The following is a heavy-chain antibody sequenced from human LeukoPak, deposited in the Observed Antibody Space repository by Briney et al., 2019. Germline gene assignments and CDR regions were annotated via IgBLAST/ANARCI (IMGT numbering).Heavy chain of an antibody. CDR1: GFTVSSNY. CDR2: TYSGGST. CDR3: ARIALVVANDAFDI. V-gene: IGHV3-53*01. D-gene: IGHD3-22*01. Sequence: PGGSLRLSCAASGFTVSSNYMSWVRQAPGKGLEWVSVTYSGGSTYYADSVKGRFTISRDNSKNTLYLQMNSLRAEDTAVYYCARIALVVANDAFDIWGQGTMVTVSS. J-gene: IGHJ3*02.